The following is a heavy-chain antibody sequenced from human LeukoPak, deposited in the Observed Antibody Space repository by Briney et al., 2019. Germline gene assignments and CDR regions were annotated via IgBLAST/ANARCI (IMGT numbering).Heavy chain of an antibody. Sequence: EASVKVSCKASGYTFSTYDVNWVRQATGQGLEWMGWMNPKNNNAGYAQKFQGRVTMTMSTSISTIYMELSSLTSDDTAVYYCARGLGEGATNWFDPWGQGTLVTVSS. CDR1: GYTFSTYD. D-gene: IGHD1-26*01. CDR2: MNPKNNNA. V-gene: IGHV1-8*01. J-gene: IGHJ5*02. CDR3: ARGLGEGATNWFDP.